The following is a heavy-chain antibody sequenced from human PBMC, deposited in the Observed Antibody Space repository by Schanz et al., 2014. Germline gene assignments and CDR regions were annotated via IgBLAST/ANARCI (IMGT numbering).Heavy chain of an antibody. D-gene: IGHD5-12*01. CDR2: INSRSNFI. Sequence: AQLVESGGGVVQPGRSLRLSCAASGFTVSNSYIHWVRQAPGKGLEWVSSINSRSNFIYYADSVKGRFTISRDNAKNSLYLQMNSLRAEDTAVYYCAGAVATIRADSFDIWGQGTMVAVSS. J-gene: IGHJ3*02. CDR1: GFTVSNSY. V-gene: IGHV3-21*01. CDR3: AGAVATIRADSFDI.